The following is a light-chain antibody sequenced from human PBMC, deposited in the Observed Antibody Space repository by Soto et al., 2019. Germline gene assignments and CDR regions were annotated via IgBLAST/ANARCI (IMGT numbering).Light chain of an antibody. CDR2: QDT. CDR1: ELGIRY. CDR3: RAWDSSTYV. J-gene: IGLJ1*01. Sequence: SYELAQPPSVSVSPGQTASITCSGDELGIRYVSWYQQKPGQSPLLVIYQDTKRPSGIPERFSGSNSGNTATLTISGTQTMDEADYYCRAWDSSTYVFGTGTKVTVL. V-gene: IGLV3-1*01.